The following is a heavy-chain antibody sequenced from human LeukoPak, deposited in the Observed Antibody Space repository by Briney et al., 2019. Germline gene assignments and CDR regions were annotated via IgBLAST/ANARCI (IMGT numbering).Heavy chain of an antibody. Sequence: GGSLRLSCSAFGFTFSGYGMNWVRQAPGKGLEWISYISISSTKIYYADSLKGRFTISRDNGKNSLYLQMNSLRAEDTAVYYCVRDRGDTEVTGNWFDPWGLGTLVTVSS. CDR3: VRDRGDTEVTGNWFDP. CDR1: GFTFSGYG. J-gene: IGHJ5*02. D-gene: IGHD2-21*02. CDR2: ISISSTKI. V-gene: IGHV3-48*01.